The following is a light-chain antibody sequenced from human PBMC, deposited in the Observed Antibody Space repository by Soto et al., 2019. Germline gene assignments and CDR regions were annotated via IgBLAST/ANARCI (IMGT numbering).Light chain of an antibody. CDR3: SSYAGSNRV. V-gene: IGLV2-11*01. Sequence: QSALTQPRSVSGSPGQSVTISCTGTSSDVGAYNYVSWYQQHPGNAPKLMIYDVTKRPSGVPDRFSGSKSGNTASLTVSGLHADDEADYYCSSYAGSNRVFGTGTKVTV. CDR2: DVT. J-gene: IGLJ1*01. CDR1: SSDVGAYNY.